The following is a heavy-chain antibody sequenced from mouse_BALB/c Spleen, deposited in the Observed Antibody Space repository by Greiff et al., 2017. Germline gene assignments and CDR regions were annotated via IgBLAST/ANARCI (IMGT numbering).Heavy chain of an antibody. CDR2: IDPANGNT. V-gene: IGHV14-3*02. Sequence: SGAELVKPGASVKLSCTASGFNIKDTYMHWVKQRPEQGLEWIGRIDPANGNTKYDPKFQGKATITADTSSNSAYLQLSSLTSEDTAVYYCAREVPGAMDYWGQGTSVTVSS. CDR3: AREVPGAMDY. J-gene: IGHJ4*01. CDR1: GFNIKDTY.